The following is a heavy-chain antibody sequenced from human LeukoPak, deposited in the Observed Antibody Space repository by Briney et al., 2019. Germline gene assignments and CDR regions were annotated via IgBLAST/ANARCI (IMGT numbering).Heavy chain of an antibody. V-gene: IGHV4-39*07. J-gene: IGHJ4*02. CDR3: AREGSDSPPY. CDR1: GGSISSSSYY. D-gene: IGHD3-10*01. CDR2: IYYSGST. Sequence: SETLSLTCTVSGGSISSSSYYWGWIRQPPGKGLEWIGSIYYSGSTYYNPSLKSRVTISVDTSKNQFSLKLSSVTAADTAVYYCAREGSDSPPYWGQGTLVTVSS.